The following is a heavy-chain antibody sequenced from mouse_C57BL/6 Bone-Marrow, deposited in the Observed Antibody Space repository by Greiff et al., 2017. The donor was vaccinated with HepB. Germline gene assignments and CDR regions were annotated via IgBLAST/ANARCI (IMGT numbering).Heavy chain of an antibody. V-gene: IGHV1-64*01. J-gene: IGHJ4*01. CDR3: ARAMITTGYYYAMDY. CDR1: GYTFTSYW. Sequence: QVQLQQPGAELVKPGASVKLSCKASGYTFTSYWMHWVKQRPGQGLEWIGMIHPNSGSNNYNEKFKSKATLTVDKSSSTAYMQHSSLTYEDSAVYYYARAMITTGYYYAMDYWGQGTSVTVSS. CDR2: IHPNSGSN. D-gene: IGHD2-4*01.